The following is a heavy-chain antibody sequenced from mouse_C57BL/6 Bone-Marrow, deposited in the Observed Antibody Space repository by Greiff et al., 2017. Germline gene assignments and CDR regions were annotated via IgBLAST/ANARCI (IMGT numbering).Heavy chain of an antibody. CDR2: IYPRSGNT. Sequence: QVQLQQSGAELARPGASVKLSCKASGYTFTSYGISWVKQRTGQGLEWIGEIYPRSGNTYYNEKFKGKATLTADKYSSTAYMELRSLTSEDSTVYFCARSITTVVARAYWGQGTTLTVSS. D-gene: IGHD1-1*01. CDR3: ARSITTVVARAY. J-gene: IGHJ2*01. CDR1: GYTFTSYG. V-gene: IGHV1-81*01.